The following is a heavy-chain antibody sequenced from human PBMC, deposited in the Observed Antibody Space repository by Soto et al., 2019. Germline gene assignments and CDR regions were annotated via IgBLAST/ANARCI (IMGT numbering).Heavy chain of an antibody. D-gene: IGHD4-17*01. Sequence: SETLSLTCAVSGGSISSGGYSCNWIRQPPGKGLEWVGYIYHSGSTYYNPSLKSRVTISVDRSKNQFSLKLSSVTAADTAVYYCARGMTTVTTFDYWGQGTLVTVSS. J-gene: IGHJ4*02. CDR2: IYHSGST. CDR3: ARGMTTVTTFDY. V-gene: IGHV4-30-2*01. CDR1: GGSISSGGYS.